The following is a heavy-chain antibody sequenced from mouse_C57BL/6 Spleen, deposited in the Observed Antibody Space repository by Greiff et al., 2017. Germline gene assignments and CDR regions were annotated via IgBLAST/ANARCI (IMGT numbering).Heavy chain of an antibody. J-gene: IGHJ1*03. CDR3: ARRLYWYFDG. CDR2: IDPSDSYT. CDR1: GYTFTSYW. V-gene: IGHV1-50*01. Sequence: QVQLQQPGAELVKPGASVKLSCKASGYTFTSYWMQWVKQRPGQGLEWIGEIDPSDSYTNYNQKFKGKATLTVDTSSSTAYMQLSSLTSEDSAVYYCARRLYWYFDGWGTGTTVTASS.